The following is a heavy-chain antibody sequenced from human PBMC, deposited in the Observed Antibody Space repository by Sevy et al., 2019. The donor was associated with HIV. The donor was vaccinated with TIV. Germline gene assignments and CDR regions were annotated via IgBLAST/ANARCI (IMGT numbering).Heavy chain of an antibody. V-gene: IGHV3-66*02. CDR1: GFTVNDKY. CDR3: VSLLLSYRSGWSYFDY. Sequence: GGSLRLSCAISGFTVNDKYIIWVRQAPGKGLEWVSVIFSSGSTYYADSAKGRFTISRDNSKNTVDLQMNSVRAEDTAVYYCVSLLLSYRSGWSYFDYWGHGTLVTVSS. CDR2: IFSSGST. J-gene: IGHJ4*01. D-gene: IGHD6-19*01.